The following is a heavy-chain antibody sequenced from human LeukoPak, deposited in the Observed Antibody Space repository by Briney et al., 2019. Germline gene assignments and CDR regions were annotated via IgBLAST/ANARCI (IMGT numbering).Heavy chain of an antibody. V-gene: IGHV3-33*06. Sequence: GGSLRLSCAASGFTFSSYGMHWVRQAPGKGLEWVAAIWYDGSNKYYADSVKGRFTISRDNSKNTLYLQMNSLRAEDTAVYYCAKDRYYGYDAFDIWGQGTMVTVSS. CDR1: GFTFSSYG. CDR2: IWYDGSNK. D-gene: IGHD3-10*01. J-gene: IGHJ3*02. CDR3: AKDRYYGYDAFDI.